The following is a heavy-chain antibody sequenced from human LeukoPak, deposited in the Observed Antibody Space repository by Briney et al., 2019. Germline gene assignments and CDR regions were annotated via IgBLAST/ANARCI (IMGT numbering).Heavy chain of an antibody. D-gene: IGHD3-22*01. CDR2: IIPIFGTA. V-gene: IGHV1-69*05. J-gene: IGHJ4*02. CDR1: GGTFSSYA. Sequence: SVKVSCKASGGTFSSYAISWVRQAPGQGLEWMGRIIPIFGTANYAQKFQGRVTITTDESTSTAYMELSSLRSEDTAVYYCARDGYYDSSGYYYFDYWGQGTLATVSS. CDR3: ARDGYYDSSGYYYFDY.